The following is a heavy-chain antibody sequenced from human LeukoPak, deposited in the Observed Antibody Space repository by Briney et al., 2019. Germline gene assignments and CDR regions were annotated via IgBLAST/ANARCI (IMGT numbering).Heavy chain of an antibody. Sequence: GGSLRLSCAASGFTVSSNYMSWVRQAPGKGLEWVSVIFSGGTTYYADSVKGRFTISRDNSKNTVYLQMNSLRADDTAEYYCAKAHGGSYQSGIDWGQGTLVIVSS. CDR2: IFSGGTT. D-gene: IGHD1-26*01. V-gene: IGHV3-53*01. J-gene: IGHJ4*02. CDR3: AKAHGGSYQSGID. CDR1: GFTVSSNY.